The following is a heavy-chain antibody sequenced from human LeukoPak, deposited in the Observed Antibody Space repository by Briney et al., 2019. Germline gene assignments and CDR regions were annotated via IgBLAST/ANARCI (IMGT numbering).Heavy chain of an antibody. CDR2: IYYSGST. CDR1: RGSISSYF. J-gene: IGHJ3*02. V-gene: IGHV4-59*01. D-gene: IGHD3-9*01. CDR3: ASTLRYFDWSRSGDAFDI. Sequence: SETLSPTRTVSRGSISSYFWSWIRQPAGTGREWIGYIYYSGSTNYNPSLKRRVTISVDTSKNQFSLKLSSVTAADTAVYYCASTLRYFDWSRSGDAFDIWGQGTMVTVSS.